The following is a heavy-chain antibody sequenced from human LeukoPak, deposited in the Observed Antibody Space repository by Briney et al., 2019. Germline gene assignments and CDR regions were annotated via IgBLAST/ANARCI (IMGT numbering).Heavy chain of an antibody. Sequence: PSETLSLTCTVSGGSISSYYWSWIRQPPGKGLEWIGYIYYSGSTNYNPSLKSRVTISVDTSKNQFSLKLSSVTAADTAVYYCARHVVVGATPDYWGQGTLVTVSS. CDR2: IYYSGST. CDR1: GGSISSYY. V-gene: IGHV4-59*08. J-gene: IGHJ4*02. CDR3: ARHVVVGATPDY. D-gene: IGHD1-26*01.